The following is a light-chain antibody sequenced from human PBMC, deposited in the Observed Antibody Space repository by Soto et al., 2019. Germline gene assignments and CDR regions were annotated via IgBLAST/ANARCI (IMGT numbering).Light chain of an antibody. CDR1: RSDVGGYNY. J-gene: IGLJ1*01. V-gene: IGLV2-14*03. CDR3: SSYIPNNSTYV. Sequence: QSVLTQPASVSGSPGQSITISCPGTRSDVGGYNYVSWYQHHPGKAPKRMIHDVSNRPSGVSNRFSGSKSGNTASLTISGLQAEDEADYYCSSYIPNNSTYVFGTGTKVTVL. CDR2: DVS.